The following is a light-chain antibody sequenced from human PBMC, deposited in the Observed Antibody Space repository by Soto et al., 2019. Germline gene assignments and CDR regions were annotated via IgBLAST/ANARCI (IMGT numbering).Light chain of an antibody. CDR3: QQYGSSPFT. CDR1: QSVSSSY. CDR2: GAS. Sequence: EIVLTQSPGTLSLSPGERATLSCRASQSVSSSYLAWYQQKPGQAPRLLIYGASTRATGSPDRFSGGGSGTDFTLPISRLEPEDFAVYYCQQYGSSPFTFGPGTKVDIK. V-gene: IGKV3-20*01. J-gene: IGKJ3*01.